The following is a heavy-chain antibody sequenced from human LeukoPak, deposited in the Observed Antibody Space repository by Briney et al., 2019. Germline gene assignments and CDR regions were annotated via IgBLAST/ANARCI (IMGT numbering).Heavy chain of an antibody. Sequence: SETLSLTCTVSGVSISSSYWSWIRQPPGKGLEWIRYIYYTGSTTYNPSLKSRITMSVDTSKSQFSLKLSSVTAADTAVYYCARLQSYGNFLDDYWGQGTLVTVSS. D-gene: IGHD4-11*01. V-gene: IGHV4-59*01. CDR1: GVSISSSY. CDR3: ARLQSYGNFLDDY. CDR2: IYYTGST. J-gene: IGHJ4*02.